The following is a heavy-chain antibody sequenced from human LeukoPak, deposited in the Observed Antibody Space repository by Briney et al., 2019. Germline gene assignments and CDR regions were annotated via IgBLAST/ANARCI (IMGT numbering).Heavy chain of an antibody. CDR1: GVAISRGGYA. D-gene: IGHD6-19*01. J-gene: IGHJ5*02. CDR2: IYHSGTT. V-gene: IGHV4-30-4*07. Sequence: SETLSLACAVSGVAISRGGYAWNWIRQPPGKGLEWIAYIYHSGTTYYNPSLKSRATISVDTSKNQFSLKLSSVTAADTAVYYCVRGRYSSGWFKDKNWFDPWGQGIPVTVSS. CDR3: VRGRYSSGWFKDKNWFDP.